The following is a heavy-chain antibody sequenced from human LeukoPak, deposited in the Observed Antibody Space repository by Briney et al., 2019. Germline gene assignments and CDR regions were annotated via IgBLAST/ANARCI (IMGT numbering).Heavy chain of an antibody. CDR2: ISSSSSYI. V-gene: IGHV3-21*01. D-gene: IGHD3-22*01. CDR1: GFTFSSYS. Sequence: GGSLRLSCAASGFTFSSYSMNWVRQAPGKGLEWVSSISSSSSYIYYADSVKGRFTISRDNAKNSLYLQMSSLRAEDTAVYYCARLPHYYETPGDFDYWGQGTLVTVSS. J-gene: IGHJ4*02. CDR3: ARLPHYYETPGDFDY.